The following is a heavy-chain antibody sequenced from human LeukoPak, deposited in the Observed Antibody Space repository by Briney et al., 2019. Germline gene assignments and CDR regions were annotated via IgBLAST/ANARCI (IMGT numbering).Heavy chain of an antibody. V-gene: IGHV4-34*01. CDR2: INHSGIT. Sequence: PSETLSLTCAVYGRSFSGYYWTWIRQTPGKGLEWIGEINHSGITDYSPSPRSRVPISVDTSKNQFSLKLSSVTAADTAIYYCARAVIVVAAATQRNWFDPWGQGTLVTVSS. D-gene: IGHD2-15*01. CDR1: GRSFSGYY. J-gene: IGHJ5*02. CDR3: ARAVIVVAAATQRNWFDP.